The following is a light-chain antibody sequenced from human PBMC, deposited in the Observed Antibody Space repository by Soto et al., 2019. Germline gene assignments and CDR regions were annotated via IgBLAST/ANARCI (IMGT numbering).Light chain of an antibody. CDR3: QQSYSTPYI. CDR1: QTISTY. J-gene: IGKJ2*01. V-gene: IGKV1-39*01. CDR2: AAS. Sequence: DIQMTQSPSSLSASVGDTVTITCRTSQTISTYLNWFQLKPGKAPRLLIYAASTLQSGVPSRFSGSGSGTDVTLTITSLQPEDFATHSCQQSYSTPYIFGQGTQLEIK.